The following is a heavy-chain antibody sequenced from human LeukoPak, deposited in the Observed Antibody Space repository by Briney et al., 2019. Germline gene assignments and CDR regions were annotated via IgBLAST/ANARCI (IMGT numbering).Heavy chain of an antibody. V-gene: IGHV1-2*02. CDR1: GYTFTGYY. CDR2: INPNSGGT. D-gene: IGHD3-10*01. J-gene: IGHJ4*02. Sequence: ASVEVSCKASGYTFTGYYMHWVRQAPGQGLEWMGWINPNSGGTNYAQKFQGRVTMTRDTSISTAYMELSRLRSDDTAVYYCASPGRMVRGVPTLYFDYWGQGTLVTVSS. CDR3: ASPGRMVRGVPTLYFDY.